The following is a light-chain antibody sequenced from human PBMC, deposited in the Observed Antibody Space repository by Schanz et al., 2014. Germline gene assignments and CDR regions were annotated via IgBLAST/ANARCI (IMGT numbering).Light chain of an antibody. J-gene: IGLJ3*02. Sequence: QSVLTQPSSASGTPGQRVTISCSGSSSNIGSNTVTWYQQLPGTAPKVLIYSNQQRPSGVPDRFSGSKSGTSASLAISGLQSEDEADYYCCSYAGGYTWFFGGGTKLTVL. CDR3: CSYAGGYTWF. V-gene: IGLV1-44*01. CDR2: SNQ. CDR1: SSNIGSNT.